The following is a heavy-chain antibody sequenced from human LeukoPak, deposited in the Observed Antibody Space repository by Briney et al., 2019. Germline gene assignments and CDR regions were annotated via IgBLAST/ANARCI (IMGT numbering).Heavy chain of an antibody. CDR2: INSDGSST. CDR1: GFTFSSYW. CDR3: ARVGQGEWFFDL. V-gene: IGHV3-74*01. J-gene: IGHJ2*01. Sequence: GGSLRLSCAASGFTFSSYWMHWVRQAPGKGLVWVSRINSDGSSTSYADSVKGRFTISRDNAKNTLYLQMNSLGAEDTAVYYCARVGQGEWFFDLWGRGTLVTVSS. D-gene: IGHD1-26*01.